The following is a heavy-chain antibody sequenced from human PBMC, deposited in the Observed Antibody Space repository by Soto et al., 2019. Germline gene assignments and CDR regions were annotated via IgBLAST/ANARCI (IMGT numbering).Heavy chain of an antibody. CDR3: ARWMTTVTTGWFDP. CDR2: IYSGGST. J-gene: IGHJ5*02. CDR1: GFTVSSNY. Sequence: EVQLVESGGGLVQPGGSLRLSCAASGFTVSSNYMSWVRQAPGKGLEWVSVIYSGGSTYYADSVKGRFTISRDNSKNTLYLQMNGLRAEDTAVYYCARWMTTVTTGWFDPWGQGTLVTVSS. V-gene: IGHV3-66*01. D-gene: IGHD4-4*01.